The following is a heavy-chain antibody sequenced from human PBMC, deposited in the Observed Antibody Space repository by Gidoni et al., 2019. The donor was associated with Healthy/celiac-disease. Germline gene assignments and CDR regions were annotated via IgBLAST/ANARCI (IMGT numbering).Heavy chain of an antibody. D-gene: IGHD3-3*01. CDR3: ARDGDYDFWSGLYYFDY. CDR1: GFTFSSYA. J-gene: IGHJ4*02. CDR2: ISSNGGST. V-gene: IGHV3-64*01. Sequence: EVQLVESGGGLVQPGGSRRLACAAAGFTFSSYAMHWVRQARGKGLEYVSAISSNGGSTYYANSVKGRFTISRDNSKNTLYLQMGSLRAEDMAVYYCARDGDYDFWSGLYYFDYWGQGTLVTVSS.